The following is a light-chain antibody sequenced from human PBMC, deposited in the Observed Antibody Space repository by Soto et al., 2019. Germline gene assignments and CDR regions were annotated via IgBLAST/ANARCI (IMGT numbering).Light chain of an antibody. CDR3: QQRSNWRTVT. V-gene: IGKV3-11*01. CDR1: QSVSSN. Sequence: EMVLTQSPATLSLSPGERATLSCRASQSVSSNLAWYQQKPGQAPRLLIYDASNRATGIPARFSGSASGTDFTLTISSLEPEDFAVYYCQQRSNWRTVTFGQGTRLEIK. J-gene: IGKJ5*01. CDR2: DAS.